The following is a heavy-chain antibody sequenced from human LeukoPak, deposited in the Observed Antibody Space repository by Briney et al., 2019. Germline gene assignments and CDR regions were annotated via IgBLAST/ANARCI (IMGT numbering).Heavy chain of an antibody. D-gene: IGHD3-22*01. V-gene: IGHV1-18*01. CDR2: ISAYNGNT. CDR3: ARDSAEWDYYDSSGSDY. J-gene: IGHJ4*02. Sequence: ASVKVSCKASGGTFSSYGISWVRQAPGQGLEWMGWISAYNGNTNYAQKLQGRVTMTADTSTSTAYMELRSLRSDDTAVYYCARDSAEWDYYDSSGSDYWGQGTLVTVSS. CDR1: GGTFSSYG.